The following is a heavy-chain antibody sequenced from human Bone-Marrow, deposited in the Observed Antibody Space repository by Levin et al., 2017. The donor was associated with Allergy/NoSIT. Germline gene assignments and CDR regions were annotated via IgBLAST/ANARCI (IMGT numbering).Heavy chain of an antibody. D-gene: IGHD3-22*01. CDR1: GFTFSTYW. J-gene: IGHJ4*02. CDR2: IKQDGSEI. CDR3: AKDNHYYISSDYYYYFDY. V-gene: IGHV3-7*04. Sequence: GESLKISCEASGFTFSTYWMSWVRQAPGKGLEWVANIKQDGSEISYVDPVKGRFTISRDNAKSSLYLQMNSLRVEDTAVYFCAKDNHYYISSDYYYYFDYWGQGALVTVSS.